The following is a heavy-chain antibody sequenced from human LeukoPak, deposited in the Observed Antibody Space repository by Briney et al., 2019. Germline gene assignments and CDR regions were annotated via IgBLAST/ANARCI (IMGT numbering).Heavy chain of an antibody. CDR1: GFTFSSYA. V-gene: IGHV3-23*01. CDR2: ISGSGGST. Sequence: GGSLRLSCAASGFTFSSYAMSWVRQAPGKGLEWVSAISGSGGSTYYADSVKGRFTISRDNSKNTLYLQMNSLRAEDTAVYYCAKLWEPHYYYYYGMDVWGQGTTVTVSS. J-gene: IGHJ6*02. D-gene: IGHD1-26*01. CDR3: AKLWEPHYYYYYGMDV.